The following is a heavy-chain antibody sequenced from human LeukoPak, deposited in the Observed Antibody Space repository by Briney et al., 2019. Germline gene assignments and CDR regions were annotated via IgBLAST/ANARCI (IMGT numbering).Heavy chain of an antibody. CDR3: ARQKCTSTSCLTKNAFDI. CDR1: GGSISSYF. J-gene: IGHJ3*02. D-gene: IGHD2-2*01. CDR2: IYTSGST. V-gene: IGHV4-4*09. Sequence: SETLSLTCTVSGGSISSYFWSWIRQPPGKGLEWIGYIYTSGSTNYNPSLKSRVTISVDTSKNQFSLDLSSVTAADTAVYYCARQKCTSTSCLTKNAFDIWGQGTMVTVSS.